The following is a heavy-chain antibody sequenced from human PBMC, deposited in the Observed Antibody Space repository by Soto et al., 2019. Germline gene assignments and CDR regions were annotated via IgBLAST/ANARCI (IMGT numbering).Heavy chain of an antibody. Sequence: PGGSLRLSCAASGFTFSSYAMSWVRQAPGKGLEWVSAISGSGGSTYYADSVKGRFTISRDNSKNTLYLQMNSLRAEDTAVYYCASRVRIAAAGRGPYAFDIWGQGTMVTVSS. D-gene: IGHD6-13*01. CDR1: GFTFSSYA. CDR2: ISGSGGST. CDR3: ASRVRIAAAGRGPYAFDI. V-gene: IGHV3-23*01. J-gene: IGHJ3*02.